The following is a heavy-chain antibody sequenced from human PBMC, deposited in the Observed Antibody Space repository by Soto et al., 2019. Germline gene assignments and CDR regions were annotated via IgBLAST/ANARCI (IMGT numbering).Heavy chain of an antibody. CDR3: ARRRLGATPFDY. V-gene: IGHV4-34*01. CDR2: INHSGST. Sequence: SETLSLTXAVYGGSFSGYYWSWIRQPPGKGLEWIGEINHSGSTNYNPSLKSRVTISVDTSKNQFSLKLSSVTAADTAVYYCARRRLGATPFDYWGQGTLVTVSS. CDR1: GGSFSGYY. J-gene: IGHJ4*02. D-gene: IGHD1-26*01.